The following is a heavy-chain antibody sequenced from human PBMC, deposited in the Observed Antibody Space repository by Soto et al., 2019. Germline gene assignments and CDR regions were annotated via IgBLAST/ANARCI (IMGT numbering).Heavy chain of an antibody. D-gene: IGHD6-6*01. CDR2: IIPIFGTA. CDR1: GGTFSSYA. CDR3: ARDLDSSSFHYFDY. J-gene: IGHJ4*02. V-gene: IGHV1-69*01. Sequence: QVQLVQSGAEVKKPGSSVKVSCKASGGTFSSYAISWVRQAPGQGLEWMGGIIPIFGTANYAQKFQGRVTITADESTSTAYMELSSLRSEDTAVYYCARDLDSSSFHYFDYWGQGTLVTVSS.